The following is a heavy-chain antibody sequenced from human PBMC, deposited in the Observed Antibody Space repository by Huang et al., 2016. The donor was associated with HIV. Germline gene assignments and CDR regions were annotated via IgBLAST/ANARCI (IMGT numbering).Heavy chain of an antibody. Sequence: EVQLVESGGGLVQPGGSLRLSCAASGFTFSSYWMHWVRQGPGKGLVWLSRINNDGSITTYADSVKGRITISRDNARNTMYLQMTTLSAGDTAVYYCARHRSSGGVEEAFDIWGPGTLVTVAS. CDR2: INNDGSIT. V-gene: IGHV3-74*03. CDR1: GFTFSSYW. J-gene: IGHJ3*02. D-gene: IGHD2-8*02. CDR3: ARHRSSGGVEEAFDI.